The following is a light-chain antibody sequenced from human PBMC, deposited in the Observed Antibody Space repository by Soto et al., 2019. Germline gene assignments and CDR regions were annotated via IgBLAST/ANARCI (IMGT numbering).Light chain of an antibody. Sequence: DIQMTQSPSSLSASVGDRVTITCRASQGISSYLDWYQQKPGKVPKVLIYAASTLQSGVPSRFSGSGSGTECTLTISSLQPEDVATYYCQKYYSAPETFGQGTKVEIK. CDR1: QGISSY. CDR2: AAS. V-gene: IGKV1-27*01. J-gene: IGKJ1*01. CDR3: QKYYSAPET.